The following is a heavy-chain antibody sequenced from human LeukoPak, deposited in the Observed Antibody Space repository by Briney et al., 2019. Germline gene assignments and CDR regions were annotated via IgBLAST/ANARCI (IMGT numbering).Heavy chain of an antibody. J-gene: IGHJ4*02. V-gene: IGHV3-74*01. CDR1: GFTFSTYW. D-gene: IGHD6-19*01. Sequence: GGSLRLSCAASGFTFSTYWMHWVRQAPGKGLVWVSLINSGGDDTRYADSVKGRFTISRDNAKNTLYLQMNSLRAEDTAVYHCARRIGYSSGHSAVYYFDYWGQGTLVTVSS. CDR3: ARRIGYSSGHSAVYYFDY. CDR2: INSGGDDT.